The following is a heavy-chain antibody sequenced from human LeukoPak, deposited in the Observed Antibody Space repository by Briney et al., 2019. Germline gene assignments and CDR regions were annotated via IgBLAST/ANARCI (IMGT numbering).Heavy chain of an antibody. Sequence: WRSLRLSCAASGFTFSSYAMHWVRQAPGKGLEWVAVISYDGSNKYYADSVKGRFTISRDNSKNTLYLQMNSLRAEDTAVYYCARGNSGSYYRYAEYFQHWGQGTLVTVSS. V-gene: IGHV3-30-3*01. CDR2: ISYDGSNK. CDR1: GFTFSSYA. CDR3: ARGNSGSYYRYAEYFQH. D-gene: IGHD1-26*01. J-gene: IGHJ1*01.